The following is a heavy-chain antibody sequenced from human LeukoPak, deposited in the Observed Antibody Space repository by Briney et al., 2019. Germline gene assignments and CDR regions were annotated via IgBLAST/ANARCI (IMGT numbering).Heavy chain of an antibody. CDR3: ASGDPTGNYYYGMDV. V-gene: IGHV1-8*01. J-gene: IGHJ6*02. Sequence: ASVKVSCKASGYTFASYDINWVRQATGQGLEWMGWMNPNSGNIGYAQKFQGRVTMTRNTSINTAYMELSSLRAEDTAFYYCASGDPTGNYYYGMDVWGRGTTITVSS. CDR1: GYTFASYD. CDR2: MNPNSGNI. D-gene: IGHD4-11*01.